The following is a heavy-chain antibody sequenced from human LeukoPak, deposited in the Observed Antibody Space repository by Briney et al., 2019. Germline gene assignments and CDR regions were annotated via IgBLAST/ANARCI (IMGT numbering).Heavy chain of an antibody. Sequence: SETLSLTCTVSGGSISSYYWSWIRQPPGKGLEWIGYIYYSGSTNYNPSLKSRVTISVDTSKNQFSLKLSSVTAADTAVYYCARDLLNYYDSSGYQRWFDPWGQGTLVTASS. J-gene: IGHJ5*02. CDR2: IYYSGST. D-gene: IGHD3-22*01. CDR3: ARDLLNYYDSSGYQRWFDP. CDR1: GGSISSYY. V-gene: IGHV4-59*01.